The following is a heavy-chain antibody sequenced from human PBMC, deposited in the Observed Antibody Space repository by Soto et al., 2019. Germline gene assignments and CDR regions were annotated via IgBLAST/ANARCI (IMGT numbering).Heavy chain of an antibody. CDR3: AKLPWCHNYYDRSGYRATNHDAFDI. D-gene: IGHD3-22*01. Sequence: GGSLRLSCAASGFTFSNYGMHWVRQAPGKGLEWVAIISYDGNNQYYADSVRDQFAISRDNSKNTLFLQMNSLRPEDTAVYYCAKLPWCHNYYDRSGYRATNHDAFDIWGQGTMVTVSS. CDR1: GFTFSNYG. J-gene: IGHJ3*02. V-gene: IGHV3-30*18. CDR2: ISYDGNNQ.